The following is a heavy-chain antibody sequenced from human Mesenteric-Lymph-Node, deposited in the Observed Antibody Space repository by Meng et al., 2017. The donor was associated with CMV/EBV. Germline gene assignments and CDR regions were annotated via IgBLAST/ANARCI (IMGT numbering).Heavy chain of an antibody. CDR1: FSTYG. V-gene: IGHV1-18*01. J-gene: IGHJ5*02. CDR2: ISPHDGST. CDR3: ARADCSSTSCQIGDWFDP. Sequence: FSTYGISWVRQAPGQGLEWMGWISPHDGSTSYLQILQGRMTMTTDTSTSTAYMELRSLRTDDTAVYYCARADCSSTSCQIGDWFDPWGQGTLVTVSS. D-gene: IGHD2-2*01.